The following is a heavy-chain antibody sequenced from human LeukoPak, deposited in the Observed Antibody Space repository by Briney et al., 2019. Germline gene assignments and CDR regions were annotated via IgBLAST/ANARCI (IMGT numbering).Heavy chain of an antibody. CDR2: MNPNSGNT. D-gene: IGHD3-3*01. CDR1: GYTFTSYD. CDR3: ARARDFWSGPDY. Sequence: ASVKVSCKASGYTFTSYDINWVRQATGQGLEWMGWMNPNSGNTGYAQKFQGRVTITRNTSISTAYMELSSLRSEDTAVYYCARARDFWSGPDYWGQGTLVTVSS. J-gene: IGHJ4*02. V-gene: IGHV1-8*03.